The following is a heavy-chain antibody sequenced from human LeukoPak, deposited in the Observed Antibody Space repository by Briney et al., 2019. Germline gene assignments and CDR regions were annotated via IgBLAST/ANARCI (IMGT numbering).Heavy chain of an antibody. V-gene: IGHV2-5*01. CDR1: GFSLSTSGVG. CDR2: IYWNDDK. CDR3: AHNGVYCSSTSCYDY. D-gene: IGHD2-2*01. Sequence: ESGPTLVKPTQTLTLTCTFSGFSLSTSGVGVGWIRQPPGKALEWLALIYWNDDKRYSPSLKSRLTITKDTSKNQVVLTMTNMDPVDTATYYCAHNGVYCSSTSCYDYWGQGTLATVSS. J-gene: IGHJ4*02.